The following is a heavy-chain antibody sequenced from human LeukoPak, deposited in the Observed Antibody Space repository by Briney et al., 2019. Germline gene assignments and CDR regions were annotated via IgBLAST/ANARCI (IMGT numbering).Heavy chain of an antibody. J-gene: IGHJ4*02. V-gene: IGHV4-4*07. CDR3: ARGGGTNDDFWSGYAYSFDY. CDR1: GGSISNYY. Sequence: KPSETLSLTCTVSGGSISNYYWSWIRQPAGKGLEWIGRIYTRGNTNYNPSLKSRVTMSVDTPKNEVSLKLTSVTAADTAVYFCARGGGTNDDFWSGYAYSFDYWGQGALVTVSS. CDR2: IYTRGNT. D-gene: IGHD3-3*01.